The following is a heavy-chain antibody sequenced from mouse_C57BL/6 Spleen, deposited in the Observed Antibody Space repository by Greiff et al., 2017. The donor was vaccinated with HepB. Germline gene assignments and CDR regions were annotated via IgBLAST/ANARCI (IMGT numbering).Heavy chain of an antibody. J-gene: IGHJ1*03. Sequence: QVQLQQSGAELARPGASVKLSCKASGYTFTSYGISWVKQRTGQGLEWIGEIYPRSGNTYYNEKFKGKATLTADKSSSTAYMELRSLTSEDSAVYFCARSKVITTVEGYFDVWGTGTTVTVSS. D-gene: IGHD1-1*01. CDR1: GYTFTSYG. V-gene: IGHV1-81*01. CDR2: IYPRSGNT. CDR3: ARSKVITTVEGYFDV.